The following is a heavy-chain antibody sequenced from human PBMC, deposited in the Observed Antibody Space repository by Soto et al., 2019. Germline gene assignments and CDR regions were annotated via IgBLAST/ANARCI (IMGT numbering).Heavy chain of an antibody. D-gene: IGHD3-10*01. Sequence: SETLSLTCTVSGDSIKNYYWNWIRQSPGKGLEWIGYIYYSGSTNYNPSLKSRVTISVDTSKNQISLKLKSVTAADTALYYCARDKDIWFRGGGFDPWGQGVLVTVSS. CDR2: IYYSGST. CDR1: GDSIKNYY. CDR3: ARDKDIWFRGGGFDP. V-gene: IGHV4-59*01. J-gene: IGHJ5*02.